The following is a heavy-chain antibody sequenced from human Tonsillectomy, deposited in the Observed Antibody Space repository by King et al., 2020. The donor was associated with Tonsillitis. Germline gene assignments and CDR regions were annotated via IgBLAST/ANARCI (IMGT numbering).Heavy chain of an antibody. CDR1: GFTFSDYY. D-gene: IGHD2-15*01. CDR3: AREAQQYRDCSGGSCYTTRAWFDP. V-gene: IGHV3-11*01. Sequence: VQLVESGGGLVKPGGSLRLSCAASGFTFSDYYMSWIRQAPGKGLEWVSYISSSGSTIYYADSVKGRFTISRDNAKNSQYLQMNSLRAEDTAVYYCAREAQQYRDCSGGSCYTTRAWFDPWGQGTLVTVSS. CDR2: ISSSGSTI. J-gene: IGHJ5*02.